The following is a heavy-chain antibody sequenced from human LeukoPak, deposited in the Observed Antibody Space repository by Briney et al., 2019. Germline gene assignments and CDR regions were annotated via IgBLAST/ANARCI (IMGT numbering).Heavy chain of an antibody. CDR3: ARVVVGEARGYFDY. V-gene: IGHV4-34*01. CDR1: GGSFSGYY. J-gene: IGHJ4*02. CDR2: INHSGST. Sequence: SETLSLTCAVYGGSFSGYYWSWIRQPPGRGLEWIGEINHSGSTNYNPSLKSRVTISVDTSKNQFSLKLSSVTAADTAVYYCARVVVGEARGYFDYWGQGTLVTVSS. D-gene: IGHD3-10*01.